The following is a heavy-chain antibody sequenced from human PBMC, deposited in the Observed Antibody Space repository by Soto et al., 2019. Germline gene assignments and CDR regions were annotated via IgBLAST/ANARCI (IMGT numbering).Heavy chain of an antibody. CDR1: GFTFSSYG. J-gene: IGHJ4*02. Sequence: QVQLVESGGGVVQPGRSLRLSCAASGFTFSSYGMHWVRQAPGKGLEWVAVIWYDGSNKYYADSVKGRFTISRDNSTNTLYLQMNSLRAEDTAVYYCARDRYSSGWYDFDYWGQGTLVTVSS. V-gene: IGHV3-33*01. CDR2: IWYDGSNK. D-gene: IGHD6-19*01. CDR3: ARDRYSSGWYDFDY.